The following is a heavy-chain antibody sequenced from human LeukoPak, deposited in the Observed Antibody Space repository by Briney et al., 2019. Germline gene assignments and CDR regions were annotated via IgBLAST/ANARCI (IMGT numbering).Heavy chain of an antibody. CDR2: ISSSSSYI. CDR1: GFTFSSYS. D-gene: IGHD6-6*01. CDR3: AREIVARPGGFDT. J-gene: IGHJ3*02. V-gene: IGHV3-21*01. Sequence: GGSLRLSCAASGFTFSSYSMNWVRQAPGKGLEWVSSISSSSSYIYYADSVKGRFTISRDNVKKSLYLQMNSLRAEDTAVYYCAREIVARPGGFDTWGQGTMVTVSS.